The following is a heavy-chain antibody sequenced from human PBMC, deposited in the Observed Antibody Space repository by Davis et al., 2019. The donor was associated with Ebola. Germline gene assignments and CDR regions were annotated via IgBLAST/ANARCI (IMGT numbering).Heavy chain of an antibody. CDR3: ARDRVVYATNYYYYGMDV. CDR1: GFTFSSYW. J-gene: IGHJ6*02. CDR2: IKQDGSEK. V-gene: IGHV3-7*01. Sequence: PGGSLRLSCAASGFTFSSYWMSWVRQAPGKGLEWVANIKQDGSEKYYVDSVKGRFTISRDNAKNSLYLQMNSLRAEDTAVYYCARDRVVYATNYYYYGMDVWGQGTTVTVSS. D-gene: IGHD2-8*02.